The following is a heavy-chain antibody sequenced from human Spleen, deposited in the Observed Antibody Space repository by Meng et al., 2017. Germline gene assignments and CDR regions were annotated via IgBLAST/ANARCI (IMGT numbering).Heavy chain of an antibody. CDR3: SRRINTAGGWFDS. J-gene: IGHJ5*01. V-gene: IGHV4-39*01. CDR1: GGSIGSNSYH. D-gene: IGHD5-18*01. Sequence: QPQLQESGPGLVKPSETLSLTCTVSGGSIGSNSYHWGWIRQPPGKGLEWVGTIDYSGTTYSNSSLKSRVIISLDTSRNQFSLKLTSVTAADTAVYYCSRRINTAGGWFDSWGQGTLVTVSS. CDR2: IDYSGTT.